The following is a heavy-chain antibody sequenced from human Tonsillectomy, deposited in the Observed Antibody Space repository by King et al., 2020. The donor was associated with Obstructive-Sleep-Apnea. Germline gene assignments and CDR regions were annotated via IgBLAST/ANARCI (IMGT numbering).Heavy chain of an antibody. D-gene: IGHD4-17*01. CDR2: ISYDGSNK. CDR3: ARDATTVAPYYLHGMEV. CDR1: GFTFSSYA. V-gene: IGHV3-30-3*01. J-gene: IGHJ6*02. Sequence: VQLVESGGGVVQPGRSLRLSCAASGFTFSSYAMHWVRQAPGKGLEWVAVISYDGSNKYYADSVKGRFTISRDNSKNTLYLQMNSLRAEDTAVYYCARDATTVAPYYLHGMEVLGQGTTVTVSS.